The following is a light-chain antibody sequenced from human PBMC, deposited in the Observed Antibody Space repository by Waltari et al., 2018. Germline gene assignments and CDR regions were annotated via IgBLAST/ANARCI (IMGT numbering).Light chain of an antibody. J-gene: IGLJ3*02. CDR1: SGHTINA. CDR2: VNSDGSH. Sequence: QVALIQSPPAAASLGASVTLTCTLASGHTINAIACQQQLSERAPRFLMKVNSDGSHTKGDGIPGRFSGSSSGAGRYLTIAGLQSEDEGDYYCQAWATGLWVFGGGTKLTVL. V-gene: IGLV4-69*01. CDR3: QAWATGLWV.